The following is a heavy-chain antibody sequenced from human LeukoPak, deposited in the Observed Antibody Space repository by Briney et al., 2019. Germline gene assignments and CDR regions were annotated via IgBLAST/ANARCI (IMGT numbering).Heavy chain of an antibody. D-gene: IGHD3-10*01. CDR2: ISGSGGST. Sequence: GGSLRLSCAASGFTFSSYAMSWVRQAPGKGLEWVSAISGSGGSTHYADSVKGRFTISRDNSKNTLYLQMNSLRAEDTAVYYCAKDYGSGSYYAFDYWGQGTLVTVSS. CDR3: AKDYGSGSYYAFDY. V-gene: IGHV3-23*01. CDR1: GFTFSSYA. J-gene: IGHJ4*02.